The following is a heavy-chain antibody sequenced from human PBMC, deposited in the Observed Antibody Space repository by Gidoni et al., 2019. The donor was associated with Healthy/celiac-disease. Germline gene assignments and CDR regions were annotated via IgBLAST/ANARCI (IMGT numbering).Heavy chain of an antibody. J-gene: IGHJ4*02. V-gene: IGHV5-10-1*03. CDR1: RNSFTSYW. CDR3: ARHRRGGYLPDY. Sequence: EVQLVQSGAEVKKPGESLRISCKGSRNSFTSYWISWVRMRPGKGLEWMGRIDPSDSYTNYSPSFQGHVTISADKSISTAYLQWSSLKASYTAMYYCARHRRGGYLPDYWGQGTLVTVSS. D-gene: IGHD5-18*01. CDR2: IDPSDSYT.